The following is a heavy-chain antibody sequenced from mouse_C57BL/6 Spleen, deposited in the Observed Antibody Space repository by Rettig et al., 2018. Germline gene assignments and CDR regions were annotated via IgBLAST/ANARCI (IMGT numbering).Heavy chain of an antibody. J-gene: IGHJ2*01. Sequence: GKGLEWIGQIYPGDGDTNYNGKFKGKATLTVDKSSSTAYMQLSSLTSDDSAVYFCARGGYWGQGTTLTVSS. CDR2: IYPGDGDT. V-gene: IGHV1-80*01. CDR3: ARGGY.